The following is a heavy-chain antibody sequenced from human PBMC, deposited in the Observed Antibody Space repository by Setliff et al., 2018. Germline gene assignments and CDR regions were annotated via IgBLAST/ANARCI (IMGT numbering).Heavy chain of an antibody. CDR1: GYTFINFH. Sequence: ASVKVSCKSSGYTFINFHLHWVRLAPGQGLQWMGMVNPSGGHPVYAQKFQGRVTMTSDTFTNTVYMDLSSLTSEDTAVYFCARRVSYDSSGYPLGYWGQGTRVTSPQ. CDR2: VNPSGGHP. CDR3: ARRVSYDSSGYPLGY. J-gene: IGHJ4*02. D-gene: IGHD3-22*01. V-gene: IGHV1-46*01.